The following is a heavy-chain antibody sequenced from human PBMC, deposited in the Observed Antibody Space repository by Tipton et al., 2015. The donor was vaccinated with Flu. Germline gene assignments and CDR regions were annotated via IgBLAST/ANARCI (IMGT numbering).Heavy chain of an antibody. CDR1: GYSFTSYW. CDR2: IYPGDSDT. V-gene: IGHV5-51*04. Sequence: QLVQSGAEVKKPGESLKISCKGSGYSFTSYWIGWVRQMPGKGLEWMGIIYPGDSDTRYSPSFQGQVTISADKPISTAYLQWSSLKASDTAMYYCARQAVAGTKNDAFDIWGQGTMVTVSS. D-gene: IGHD6-19*01. J-gene: IGHJ3*02. CDR3: ARQAVAGTKNDAFDI.